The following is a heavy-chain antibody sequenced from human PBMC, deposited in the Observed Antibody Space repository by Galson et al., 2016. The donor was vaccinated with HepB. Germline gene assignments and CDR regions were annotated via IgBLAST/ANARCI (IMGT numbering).Heavy chain of an antibody. CDR2: ISSTRTIT. V-gene: IGHV3-48*01. J-gene: IGHJ4*02. Sequence: SLRLSCAASAFSFSSYSMNWVRRAPGKGLEWISYISSTRTITYYADSVKGRFTISRDNAKNSLYLQMNSLRGEDTAVYYCAKDLDGYTYGYSYSDHWGQGTLVTVSS. CDR1: AFSFSSYS. D-gene: IGHD5-18*01. CDR3: AKDLDGYTYGYSYSDH.